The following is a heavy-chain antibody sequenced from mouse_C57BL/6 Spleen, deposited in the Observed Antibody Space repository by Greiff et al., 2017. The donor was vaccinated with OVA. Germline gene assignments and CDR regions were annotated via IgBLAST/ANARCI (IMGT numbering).Heavy chain of an antibody. CDR3: ATSTVAHYFDY. Sequence: EVKLVESGGGLVKPGGSLKLSCAASGFTFSDYGMHWVRQAPEKGLEWVAYISSGSSTIYYADTVKGRFTISRDNAKNTLFLQMTSLRSEDTAMYYCATSTVAHYFDYWGQGTTLTVSS. V-gene: IGHV5-17*01. CDR2: ISSGSSTI. J-gene: IGHJ2*01. D-gene: IGHD1-1*01. CDR1: GFTFSDYG.